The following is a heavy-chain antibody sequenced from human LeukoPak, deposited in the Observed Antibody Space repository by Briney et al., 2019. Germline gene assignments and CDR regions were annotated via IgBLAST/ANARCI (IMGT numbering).Heavy chain of an antibody. V-gene: IGHV1-3*01. CDR3: ARDARRGYSSSWYYFDY. Sequence: ASVEVSCKASGYTFTSYAMHWVRQAPGQRLEWMGWINAGNGNTKYSQKFQGRVTITRDTSASTAYMELSSLRSEDTAVYYCARDARRGYSSSWYYFDYWGQGTLVTASS. J-gene: IGHJ4*02. CDR2: INAGNGNT. D-gene: IGHD6-13*01. CDR1: GYTFTSYA.